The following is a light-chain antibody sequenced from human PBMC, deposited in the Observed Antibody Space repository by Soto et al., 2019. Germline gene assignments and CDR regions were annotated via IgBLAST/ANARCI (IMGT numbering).Light chain of an antibody. J-gene: IGKJ1*01. CDR3: QQYNNWPRT. V-gene: IGKV3-15*01. CDR2: GAS. Sequence: EIVMTQSPATLSVSPGERATLSCRASQSVSSNLAWYQQKTGQAPSLLIYGASTMPTGIPARILGSGSGTELTLTISSLQSEDFAVYYCQQYNNWPRTFGQGTKVEIK. CDR1: QSVSSN.